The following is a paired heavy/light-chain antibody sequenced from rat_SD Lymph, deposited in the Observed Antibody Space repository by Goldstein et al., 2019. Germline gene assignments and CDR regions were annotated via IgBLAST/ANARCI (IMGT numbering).Light chain of an antibody. V-gene: IGKV12S26*01. J-gene: IGKJ2-3*01. Sequence: DIQMTQSPASLSASLGETVTIQCRASEDIYSGLAWYQQKPGKSPQLLIYGASSLQDGVPSRFSGSGSGTQYSLKISSMQTEDEGVYFCQQGLKYPYTFGAGTKLELK. CDR2: GAS. CDR3: QQGLKYPYT. CDR1: EDIYSG.
Heavy chain of an antibody. CDR1: GFSLTSYS. Sequence: QVQLKESGPGLVQPSQTLSLTCTVSGFSLTSYSVHWVRQHSGKSLEWMGRMWSDGDTSYNSAFTSRLSISRDTSKSQVFLKMNSLQTEDTGTYYCARNNGYFDFWGPGTMVTVSS. CDR3: ARNNGYFDF. V-gene: IGHV2S18*01. CDR2: MWSDGDT. J-gene: IGHJ1*01.